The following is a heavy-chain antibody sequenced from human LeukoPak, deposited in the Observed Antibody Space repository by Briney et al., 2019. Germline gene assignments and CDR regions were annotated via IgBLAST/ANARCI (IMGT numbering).Heavy chain of an antibody. D-gene: IGHD4-17*01. V-gene: IGHV4-59*08. J-gene: IGHJ5*02. CDR2: IYYSGST. CDR1: YASISGYY. Sequence: SETLSLTCTVSYASISGYYRSWIRQPPGKGLQWMGYIYYSGSTNYNPSLKSRVTISVDTSKSQFSLKLSSVTAADTAVYYCARLTGTVTTWDNWFDPWGQGTLVTVSS. CDR3: ARLTGTVTTWDNWFDP.